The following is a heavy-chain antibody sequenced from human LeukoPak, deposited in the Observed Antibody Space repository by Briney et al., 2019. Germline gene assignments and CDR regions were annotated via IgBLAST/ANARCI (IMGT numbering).Heavy chain of an antibody. CDR3: ASSSGIVGATGFDY. V-gene: IGHV1-24*01. CDR2: VDPEDGET. D-gene: IGHD1-26*01. CDR1: GYTLTELS. Sequence: ASVKVSCKVSGYTLTELSMHWVRQAPGKGLEWMGGVDPEDGETIYAQKFQGRVTMTEDTSTDTAYMELSSLRSEDTAVYYCASSSGIVGATGFDYWGQGTLVTVSS. J-gene: IGHJ4*02.